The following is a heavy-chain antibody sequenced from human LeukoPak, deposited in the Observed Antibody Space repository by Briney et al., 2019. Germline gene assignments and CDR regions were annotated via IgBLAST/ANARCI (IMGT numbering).Heavy chain of an antibody. V-gene: IGHV3-11*06. D-gene: IGHD3-10*01. CDR3: ARDHRPDYGSGSYFDY. CDR2: ISSSSSYT. Sequence: GGSLRLSCAASGFTFSDYYMSWIRQAPGKGLEWVSYISSSSSYTNYADSVKGRFTISGDNAKNSLYLQMNSLRAEDTAVYYCARDHRPDYGSGSYFDYWGQGTLVTVSS. CDR1: GFTFSDYY. J-gene: IGHJ4*02.